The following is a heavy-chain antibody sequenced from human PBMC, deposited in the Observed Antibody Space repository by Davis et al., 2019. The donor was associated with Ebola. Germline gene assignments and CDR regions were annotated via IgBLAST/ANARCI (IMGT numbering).Heavy chain of an antibody. D-gene: IGHD3-22*01. CDR1: GYTFTGYY. V-gene: IGHV1-2*05. CDR2: INPNSGGT. J-gene: IGHJ4*02. Sequence: ASVKVSCKASGYTFTGYYMHWVRQAPGQGLEWMGRINPNSGGTNYAQKFQGRVTMTRDTSISTAYMELSRLRSDDTVVYYCARGGYYYDSSGYYNDYWGQGTLVTVSS. CDR3: ARGGYYYDSSGYYNDY.